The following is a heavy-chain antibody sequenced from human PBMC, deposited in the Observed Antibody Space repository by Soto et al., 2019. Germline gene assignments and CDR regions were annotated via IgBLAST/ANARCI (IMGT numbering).Heavy chain of an antibody. Sequence: SETLSLTCTVSGDSISSYYWNWIRQPPGKGLEWIGNIYDTGNTNYNPSLKSRVTISVDTSKNQFSLKLSSVTAADTAVYYCARRFSSSWVFDYWGQGTLVTVSS. D-gene: IGHD6-13*01. CDR2: IYDTGNT. CDR1: GDSISSYY. V-gene: IGHV4-59*08. J-gene: IGHJ4*02. CDR3: ARRFSSSWVFDY.